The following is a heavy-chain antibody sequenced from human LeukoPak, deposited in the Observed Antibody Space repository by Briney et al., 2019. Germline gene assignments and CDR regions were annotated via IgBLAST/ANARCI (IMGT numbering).Heavy chain of an antibody. D-gene: IGHD3-22*01. Sequence: SETLSLTCAVSGASISSYSCWSWIRQPAGKGLEWIGRVFTSGSTNYNPSLKSRVTMSLDTSKNQFSLKLSSVTAADTAVYYCARLFGKYYYDSSGYLDYWGQGTLVTVSS. V-gene: IGHV4-4*07. J-gene: IGHJ4*02. CDR2: VFTSGST. CDR1: GASISSYSC. CDR3: ARLFGKYYYDSSGYLDY.